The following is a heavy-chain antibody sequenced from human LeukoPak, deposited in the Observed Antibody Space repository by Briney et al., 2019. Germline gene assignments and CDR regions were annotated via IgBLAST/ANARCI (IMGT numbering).Heavy chain of an antibody. CDR3: AKGTSTLDY. CDR2: ISNGDDRT. J-gene: IGHJ4*02. CDR1: GFTFSDHA. V-gene: IGHV3-23*01. D-gene: IGHD3-3*02. Sequence: PGGSLRLSCAASGFTFSDHAMTWVRHAPGKGLEWVSLISNGDDRTYYADSVKGRFTISRDNSKNMVYLQMNSLRVEDTAVYFCAKGTSTLDYWGQGTLVTVSS.